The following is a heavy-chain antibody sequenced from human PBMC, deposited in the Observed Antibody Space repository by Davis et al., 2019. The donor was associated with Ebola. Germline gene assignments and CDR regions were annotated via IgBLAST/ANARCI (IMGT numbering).Heavy chain of an antibody. CDR3: ARDGGNY. V-gene: IGHV3-21*01. CDR1: GFTFSNYN. D-gene: IGHD3-3*01. Sequence: GESLKISCAAAGFTFSNYNMNWIRQAPGKGLEWVSTISGSSTYTYYADAVGGRFTIFRDNAKNSLYLQMNSLRAEDTAVYYCARDGGNYWGQGTLVTVSS. CDR2: ISGSSTYT. J-gene: IGHJ4*02.